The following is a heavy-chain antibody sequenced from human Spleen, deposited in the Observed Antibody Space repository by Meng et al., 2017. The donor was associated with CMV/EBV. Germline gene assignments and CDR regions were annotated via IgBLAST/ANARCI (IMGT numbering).Heavy chain of an antibody. CDR3: AKDRMAAFYYGSGSYDY. D-gene: IGHD3-10*01. J-gene: IGHJ4*02. CDR1: GFTFSSYA. CDR2: ISGSGGST. V-gene: IGHV3-23*01. Sequence: GGSLRLSCAASGFTFSSYAMSWVRQAPGKGLEWVSAISGSGGSTYYADSVKGRFTISRDNSRNTLYLQMNSLRPEDTAVYYCAKDRMAAFYYGSGSYDYWGQGTVVTVSS.